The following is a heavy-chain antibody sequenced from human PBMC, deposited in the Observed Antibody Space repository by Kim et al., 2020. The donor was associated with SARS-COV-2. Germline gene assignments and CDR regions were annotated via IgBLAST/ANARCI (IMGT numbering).Heavy chain of an antibody. CDR1: GGSISSYY. J-gene: IGHJ6*02. V-gene: IGHV4-59*01. Sequence: SETLSLTCTVSGGSISSYYWSWIRQPPGKGLEWIGYIYYSGSTNYNPSLKSRVTISVDTSKNQFSLKLSSVTAADTAVYYCARELRWFGELSGMDVWGQGTTVTVSS. D-gene: IGHD3-10*01. CDR3: ARELRWFGELSGMDV. CDR2: IYYSGST.